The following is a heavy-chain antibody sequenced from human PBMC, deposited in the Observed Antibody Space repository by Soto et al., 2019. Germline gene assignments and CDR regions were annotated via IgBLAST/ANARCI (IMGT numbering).Heavy chain of an antibody. CDR3: ARDWPGYCSSTSCYVFDY. Sequence: ASVKVSCKASGYTFTSYGISWVRQAPGQGLEWMGWISAYNGNTKYAQKLQGRVTMTTDTSTSTAYMELRSLRSDDTAVYYCARDWPGYCSSTSCYVFDYWGQGTLVTVSS. CDR2: ISAYNGNT. D-gene: IGHD2-2*01. CDR1: GYTFTSYG. V-gene: IGHV1-18*01. J-gene: IGHJ4*02.